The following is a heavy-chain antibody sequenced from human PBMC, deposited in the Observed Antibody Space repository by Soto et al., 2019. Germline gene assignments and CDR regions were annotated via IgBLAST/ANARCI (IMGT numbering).Heavy chain of an antibody. V-gene: IGHV4-59*01. Sequence: PSETLSLTCTGSGGSISSYYWSWIRQPPGKGLEWIGYIYYSGSTNYNPSLKSRVTISVDTSKNQFSLKLSSVTAADTAVYYCARLLSMPSPYNWFDPWGQGTLVTVSS. CDR3: ARLLSMPSPYNWFDP. J-gene: IGHJ5*02. D-gene: IGHD2-2*01. CDR2: IYYSGST. CDR1: GGSISSYY.